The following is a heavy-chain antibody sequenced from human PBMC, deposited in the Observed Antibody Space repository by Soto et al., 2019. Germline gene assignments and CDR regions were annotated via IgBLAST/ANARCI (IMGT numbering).Heavy chain of an antibody. V-gene: IGHV4-30-4*01. J-gene: IGHJ4*02. Sequence: QVQLQESGPGLVKPSQTLSLTCTVSGDSISSGDYYWSWIRQPPGKGLEWIGYIYYSGSTYYNPSLKSRVSISIDTSKNQFSLNLSSVTAADTAVYFCARSPTGYLFDYWGQGTLVTVSS. CDR1: GDSISSGDYY. D-gene: IGHD3-9*01. CDR2: IYYSGST. CDR3: ARSPTGYLFDY.